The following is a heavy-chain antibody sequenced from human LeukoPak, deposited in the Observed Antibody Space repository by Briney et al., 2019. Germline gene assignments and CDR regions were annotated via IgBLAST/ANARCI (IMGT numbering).Heavy chain of an antibody. D-gene: IGHD3-22*01. V-gene: IGHV3-7*01. CDR1: GFTFSSYW. Sequence: GGSLRLSCAASGFTFSSYWMSWVRQAPGKGLEWVANIKQDGSEKYYVDSVKGRFTISRDNVKNSLYLQMNSLRAEDTAVYYCARRGYDSSGFKSWFDPWGQGTLVTVSS. CDR3: ARRGYDSSGFKSWFDP. J-gene: IGHJ5*02. CDR2: IKQDGSEK.